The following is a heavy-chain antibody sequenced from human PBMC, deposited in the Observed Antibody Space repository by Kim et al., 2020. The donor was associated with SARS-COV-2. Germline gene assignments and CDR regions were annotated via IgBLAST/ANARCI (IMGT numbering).Heavy chain of an antibody. Sequence: ASVNVSCKASGYTFTSYGISWVRQAPGQGLEWMGWISAYNGNTNYAQKLQGRVTMTTDTSTSTAYMELRSLRSDDTAVYYCARDYEYCSSTSCPAYYYYGMDVWGQGTTVTVSS. CDR2: ISAYNGNT. CDR3: ARDYEYCSSTSCPAYYYYGMDV. D-gene: IGHD2-2*01. V-gene: IGHV1-18*01. CDR1: GYTFTSYG. J-gene: IGHJ6*02.